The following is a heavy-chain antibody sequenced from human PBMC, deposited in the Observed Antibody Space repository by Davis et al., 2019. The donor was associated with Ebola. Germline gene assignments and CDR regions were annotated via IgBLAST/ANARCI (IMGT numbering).Heavy chain of an antibody. CDR1: GFTFSRYW. CDR2: IKSDGSGT. CDR3: VKSSDY. V-gene: IGHV3-74*01. J-gene: IGHJ4*02. Sequence: GESLKISCAASGFTFSRYWMHWVRQAPGKGLVWVSYIKSDGSGTTYADSVKGRFTISRDNAKNTLYLQMNSLRAEDTAVYYCVKSSDYWGQGTLVTVSS.